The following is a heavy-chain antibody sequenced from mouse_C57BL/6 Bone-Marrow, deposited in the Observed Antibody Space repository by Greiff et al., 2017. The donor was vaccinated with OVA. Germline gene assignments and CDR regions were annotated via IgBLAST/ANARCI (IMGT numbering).Heavy chain of an antibody. D-gene: IGHD1-1*01. J-gene: IGHJ3*01. CDR3: ARGFYYGSSYVWFAY. CDR1: GFNIKNTY. Sequence: EVQLQQSVAELVRPGASVKLSCTASGFNIKNTYMHWVKQRPEQGLEWIGRIDPANGNTKYAPKFQGKATITADTSSNTSYLQLSSLTSEDTAIYYCARGFYYGSSYVWFAYWGQGTLVTVSA. V-gene: IGHV14-3*01. CDR2: IDPANGNT.